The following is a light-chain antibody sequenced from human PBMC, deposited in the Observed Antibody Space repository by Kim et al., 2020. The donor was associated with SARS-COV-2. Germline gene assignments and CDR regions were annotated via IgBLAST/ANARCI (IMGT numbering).Light chain of an antibody. CDR3: RQGTLWPYT. CDR1: QSLVHGDGNTY. J-gene: IGKJ2*01. CDR2: KIS. Sequence: EAVMTQFPLSLPVTLGQSASISCRSSQSLVHGDGNTYLNWFHQRTGQSPRRLVYKISTRDSGVAYRFSGSGSGTDFTLTISRVEAGDIGIFYSRQGTLWPYTFGQGTK. V-gene: IGKV2-30*02.